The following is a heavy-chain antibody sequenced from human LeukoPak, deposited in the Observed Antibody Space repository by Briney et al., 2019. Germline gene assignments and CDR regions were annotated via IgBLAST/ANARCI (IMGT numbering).Heavy chain of an antibody. D-gene: IGHD2-21*02. CDR2: IIPILGIA. J-gene: IGHJ4*02. CDR1: GGTFSSYA. CDR3: ARDGRYCGGDCYFDY. Sequence: SVKVSCKASGGTFSSYAISWVRQAPGQGLEWMGRIIPILGIANYAQKFQGRVTITADKSTSTAYMELSSLRSEDTAVYYCARDGRYCGGDCYFDYWGQGTLVTVSS. V-gene: IGHV1-69*04.